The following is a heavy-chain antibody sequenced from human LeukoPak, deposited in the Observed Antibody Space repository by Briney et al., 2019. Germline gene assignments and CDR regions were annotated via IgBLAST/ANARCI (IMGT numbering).Heavy chain of an antibody. CDR3: ARDISGTYYYDSPYAFDI. J-gene: IGHJ3*02. CDR2: IYTSGST. V-gene: IGHV4-61*02. D-gene: IGHD3-22*01. CDR1: GGSISSGSYY. Sequence: PSQTLSLTCTVSGGSISSGSYYWSWIRQPAGKGLEWIGRIYTSGSTNYNPSLKSRVTMSVDTSKNQFSLKLSSVTAADTAVYYCARDISGTYYYDSPYAFDIWGQGTMVTVSS.